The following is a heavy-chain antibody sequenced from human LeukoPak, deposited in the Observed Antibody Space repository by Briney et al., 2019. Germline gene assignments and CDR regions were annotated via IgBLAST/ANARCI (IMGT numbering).Heavy chain of an antibody. CDR2: ISGSGGST. Sequence: PGGSLRLSCAASGFTFSSYAMSWVRQAPGKGLEWVSAISGSGGSTYYADSVKGRFTISRDNSKNTLCLQMNSLRAEDTAVYYCAKDIRMVRGVIITPFDYWGQGTLVTVSS. D-gene: IGHD3-10*01. CDR1: GFTFSSYA. V-gene: IGHV3-23*01. J-gene: IGHJ4*02. CDR3: AKDIRMVRGVIITPFDY.